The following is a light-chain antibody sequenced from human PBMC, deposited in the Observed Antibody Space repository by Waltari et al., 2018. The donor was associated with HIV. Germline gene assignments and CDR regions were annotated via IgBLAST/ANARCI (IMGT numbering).Light chain of an antibody. J-gene: IGLJ2*01. CDR1: TIGSKS. CDR2: RDS. CDR3: QVWDSNTVI. Sequence: SYELTQPLSASVALGQTARVICGGNTIGSKSVHWYQQKPGQAPVLVISRDSNRPSGIPERFSGSNSGNTATLTISRAQAGDEADYYCQVWDSNTVIFGGGTRLTVL. V-gene: IGLV3-9*01.